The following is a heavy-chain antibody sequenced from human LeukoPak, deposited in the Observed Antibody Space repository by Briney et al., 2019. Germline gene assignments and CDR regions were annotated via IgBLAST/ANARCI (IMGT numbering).Heavy chain of an antibody. CDR1: GFTVSSIY. Sequence: GGSLRLSCAASGFTVSSIYMSWIRQAPGKGLEWVSLIYTGGTTYYADSVKGRFTISRDNSKNTVYLQMNSLRAGDTAVYYCARCRGYCPIDYWGQGTRVTVSS. V-gene: IGHV3-53*01. D-gene: IGHD2-21*02. CDR3: ARCRGYCPIDY. CDR2: IYTGGTT. J-gene: IGHJ4*02.